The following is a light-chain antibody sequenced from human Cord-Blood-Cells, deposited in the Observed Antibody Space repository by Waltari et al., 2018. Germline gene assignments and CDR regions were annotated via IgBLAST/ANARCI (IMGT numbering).Light chain of an antibody. CDR2: KDS. CDR1: ALPKQY. Sequence: SYELTQPPSVSVPPGQTARITCSGDALPKQYAYWYQQRPRQAPVLVIYKDSERPTGIPERFSGSSSGKTGTLTSSRVRAEDEADYFCQSADSSGTYVVFGGGTKLTVL. V-gene: IGLV3-25*02. CDR3: QSADSSGTYVV. J-gene: IGLJ2*01.